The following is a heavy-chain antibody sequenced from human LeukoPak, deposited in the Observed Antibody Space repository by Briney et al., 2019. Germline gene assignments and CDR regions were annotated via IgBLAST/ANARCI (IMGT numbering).Heavy chain of an antibody. D-gene: IGHD3-10*01. CDR3: ARGRGWVDY. CDR2: IGYVGGEK. J-gene: IGHJ4*02. CDR1: GLTFSIHW. V-gene: IGHV3-7*01. Sequence: GGSLRLSCAASGLTFSIHWVNWVRQAPGKGLEWVANIGYVGGEKYYVDSVKGRFTISRDNTKNSLFLQMNSLRVDDMAVYYCARGRGWVDYWGQGTLVTVSS.